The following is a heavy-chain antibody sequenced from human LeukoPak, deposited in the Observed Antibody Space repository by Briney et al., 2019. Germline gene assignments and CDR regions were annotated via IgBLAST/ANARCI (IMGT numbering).Heavy chain of an antibody. D-gene: IGHD3-9*01. V-gene: IGHV3-66*01. CDR3: ARAKYYDILTGYYPSYYFDY. CDR2: IYSDGST. Sequence: GGSLRLSCAASEFTVSSNYMSWVRQAPGKRPEWVSIIYSDGSTYYADSVKGRFTISRDNSKNTLYLQMNSLRAEDTAVYYCARAKYYDILTGYYPSYYFDYWGQGTLVTVSS. J-gene: IGHJ4*02. CDR1: EFTVSSNY.